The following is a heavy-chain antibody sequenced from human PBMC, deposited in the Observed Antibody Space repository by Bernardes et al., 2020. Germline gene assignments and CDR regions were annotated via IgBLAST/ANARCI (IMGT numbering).Heavy chain of an antibody. CDR3: AHTLDLQQQLVLDYYGMDV. D-gene: IGHD6-13*01. V-gene: IGHV2-5*02. CDR1: GFSLSTSGVG. J-gene: IGHJ6*02. CDR2: IYWDDDK. Sequence: SGPTLVKPTQTLTLTCTFSGFSLSTSGVGVGWIRQPPGKALEWLALIYWDDDKRYSPSLKSRLTITKDTSKNQVVLTMTNMDPVDTATYYCAHTLDLQQQLVLDYYGMDVWGQGTTVTVSS.